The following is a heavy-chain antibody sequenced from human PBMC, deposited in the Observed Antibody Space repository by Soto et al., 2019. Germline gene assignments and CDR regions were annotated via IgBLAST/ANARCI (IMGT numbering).Heavy chain of an antibody. Sequence: PGGSLRLSCAASGFTFDDYAMHWVRQAPGKGLEWVSGISWNSGSIGYADSVKGRLTISRDNAKNSLYLQMNSLRAEDTALYYCAKAPQSRRYYFDYWGQGTLVTVPQ. CDR3: AKAPQSRRYYFDY. CDR1: GFTFDDYA. CDR2: ISWNSGSI. J-gene: IGHJ4*02. V-gene: IGHV3-9*01. D-gene: IGHD6-13*01.